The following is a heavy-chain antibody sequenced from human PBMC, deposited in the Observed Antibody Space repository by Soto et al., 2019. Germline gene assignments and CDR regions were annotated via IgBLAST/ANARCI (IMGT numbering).Heavy chain of an antibody. D-gene: IGHD3-22*01. J-gene: IGHJ6*02. Sequence: GASVKVSCKASGGTFSSYAISWVRQAPGQGLEWMGGIIPIFGTANYAQKFQGRVTITADESTSTAYMELSSLRSEDTAVYYCAREGSSGYYYPPTTGYGMDVWGQGTTVTVSS. V-gene: IGHV1-69*13. CDR2: IIPIFGTA. CDR1: GGTFSSYA. CDR3: AREGSSGYYYPPTTGYGMDV.